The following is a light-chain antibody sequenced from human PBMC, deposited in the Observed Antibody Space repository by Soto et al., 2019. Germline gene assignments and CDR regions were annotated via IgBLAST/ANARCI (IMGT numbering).Light chain of an antibody. V-gene: IGKV3-11*01. Sequence: EILLTQSPATLSLSPGERATLSCRASQSVSRYLAWYQQKPGQAPRLLIYDASNRATGIPARFSGSGSGTDFTLTISSLEPEDFAVYYCQHRTTPFTFGGGTKVQIK. J-gene: IGKJ4*01. CDR1: QSVSRY. CDR2: DAS. CDR3: QHRTTPFT.